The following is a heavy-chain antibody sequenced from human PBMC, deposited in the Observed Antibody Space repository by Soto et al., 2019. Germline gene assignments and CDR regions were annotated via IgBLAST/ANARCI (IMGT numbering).Heavy chain of an antibody. V-gene: IGHV4-34*01. CDR1: GGSFSGHY. J-gene: IGHJ4*02. CDR3: ATVVVAATRHTDFDS. Sequence: SETLSLTCAAYGGSFSGHYWSWIRQSPGKGLEWIGEINHSGSTNQNPSLKSRVTISVDTSKNQFSLRFTSVTAADTAVYYCATVVVAATRHTDFDSWGQGTLVTVSS. CDR2: INHSGST. D-gene: IGHD2-15*01.